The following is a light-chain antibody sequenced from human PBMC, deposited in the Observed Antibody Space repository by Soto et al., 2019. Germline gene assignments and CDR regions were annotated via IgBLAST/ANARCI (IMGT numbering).Light chain of an antibody. CDR2: DAS. J-gene: IGKJ2*01. CDR3: QQRSNWPPYT. V-gene: IGKV3-11*01. CDR1: QSVSSY. Sequence: EIVLTQSPATLSLSPGERATLSCRASQSVSSYLAWYQQKPGQAPRLLIYDASNRATGIPARFSVSGSGTDFTLTISSLETEDFADYYCQQRSNWPPYTFGQGTKLEIK.